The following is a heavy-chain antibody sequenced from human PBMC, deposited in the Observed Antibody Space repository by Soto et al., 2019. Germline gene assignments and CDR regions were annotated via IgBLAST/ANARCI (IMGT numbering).Heavy chain of an antibody. CDR2: ISGSGDST. J-gene: IGHJ4*02. CDR1: GFTFSSYA. Sequence: EVQLLESGGGLVQPGGSLRLSCAASGFTFSSYAMRWVRQAPVKGLEWVSAISGSGDSTYYADSVKGRFTISRDNSKNTLYLQMNSLRAEDTAVYYCASRGRGSYYDCWGQGTLVTVSS. D-gene: IGHD1-26*01. CDR3: ASRGRGSYYDC. V-gene: IGHV3-23*01.